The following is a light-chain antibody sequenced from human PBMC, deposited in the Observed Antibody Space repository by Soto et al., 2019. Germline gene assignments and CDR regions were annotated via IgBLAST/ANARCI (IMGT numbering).Light chain of an antibody. CDR2: GTS. CDR1: QSVMSRV. Sequence: EIVLTQSPGTLSLSPGERATLSCRDRQSVMSRVLAWYQQKPGQATRLLIYGTSSRAAGIPDRFSGRGSGTDFTLTISRLEPAEFAVYYCLLYDSSRTFCHGTKVEMK. CDR3: LLYDSSRT. V-gene: IGKV3-20*01. J-gene: IGKJ1*01.